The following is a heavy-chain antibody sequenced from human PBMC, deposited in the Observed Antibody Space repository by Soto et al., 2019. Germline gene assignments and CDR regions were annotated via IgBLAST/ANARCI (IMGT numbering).Heavy chain of an antibody. CDR2: IIPIFGTA. J-gene: IGHJ4*02. D-gene: IGHD3-9*01. Sequence: GASVKVSCKASGGTFSSYAISWVRQAPGQGLEWMGGIIPIFGTANYAQKFQGRVTITADESTSTAYMELSSLRSEDTAVYYCARSPGPPDWFRLYFDYWGQGTLVTVSS. V-gene: IGHV1-69*13. CDR1: GGTFSSYA. CDR3: ARSPGPPDWFRLYFDY.